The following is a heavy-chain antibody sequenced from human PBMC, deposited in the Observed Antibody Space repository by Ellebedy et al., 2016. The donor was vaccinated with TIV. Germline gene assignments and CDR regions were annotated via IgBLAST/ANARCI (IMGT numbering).Heavy chain of an antibody. CDR1: GFTVSSNY. J-gene: IGHJ4*02. CDR3: ASSTTTPGAFDY. D-gene: IGHD1-1*01. V-gene: IGHV3-53*01. CDR2: IYGSGAT. Sequence: GGSLRLSCAVSGFTVSSNYMSWVRQAPGKGLEWVSIIYGSGATFYPDSVKGRFTISRDNSKNTLYLQMNSLRAEDTAVYYCASSTTTPGAFDYWGQGALVTVSS.